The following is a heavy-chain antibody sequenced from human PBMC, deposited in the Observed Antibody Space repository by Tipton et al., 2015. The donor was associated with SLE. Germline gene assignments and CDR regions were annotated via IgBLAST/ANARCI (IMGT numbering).Heavy chain of an antibody. V-gene: IGHV4-4*08. Sequence: TLSLTCTVSGGSISSYYWSWIRQPPGKGLEWIGYIYTSGSTNYNPSLKSRVTISVDTSKNQLSLKLSSVTAADTAVYYCARGGYSGYDPSGSGSFDYWGQGTLVTVSS. CDR2: IYTSGST. CDR1: GGSISSYY. CDR3: ARGGYSGYDPSGSGSFDY. J-gene: IGHJ4*02. D-gene: IGHD5-12*01.